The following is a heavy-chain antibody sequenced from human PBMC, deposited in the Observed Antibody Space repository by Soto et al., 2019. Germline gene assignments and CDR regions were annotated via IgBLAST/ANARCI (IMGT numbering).Heavy chain of an antibody. Sequence: SETLSLTCTVSGDSINIVDYFWGWIRQPPGKGLDWIGSVYYNGRTYYNLSLKSRVTISIDTSKSQFSLKLSSVTAADTAVYYCATQKEVYGDAFFDYWGQGTLVTVSS. CDR3: ATQKEVYGDAFFDY. CDR2: VYYNGRT. V-gene: IGHV4-39*01. CDR1: GDSINIVDYF. D-gene: IGHD4-17*01. J-gene: IGHJ4*02.